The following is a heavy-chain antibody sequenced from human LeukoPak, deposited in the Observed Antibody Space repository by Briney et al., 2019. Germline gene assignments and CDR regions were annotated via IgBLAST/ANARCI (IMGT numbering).Heavy chain of an antibody. CDR1: GFNFTAFW. Sequence: GGSLRLSCAASGFNFTAFWMSWVRQAPGKGLEWVSYISSTASTIYYADSVKGRFTISRDNAKNSLFLQMNSLRAEDTAVYYCARDVTYYGADWFDPWGQGTLVTVSS. CDR2: ISSTASTI. V-gene: IGHV3-48*04. J-gene: IGHJ5*02. CDR3: ARDVTYYGADWFDP. D-gene: IGHD4-17*01.